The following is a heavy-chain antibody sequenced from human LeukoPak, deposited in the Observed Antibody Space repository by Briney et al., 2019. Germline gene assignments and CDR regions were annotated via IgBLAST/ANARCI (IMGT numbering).Heavy chain of an antibody. V-gene: IGHV3-23*01. CDR3: AKGRSYGDYAKFDY. CDR2: ISGSGDST. D-gene: IGHD4-17*01. CDR1: GFTFSNYG. Sequence: GSLRLSCVASGFTFSNYGMSWVRQAPGKGLEWVSAISGSGDSTYYGDSVKGRFTMSRDNSKNTLYLQMNSLRVDDTAVYYCAKGRSYGDYAKFDYWGQGTLVTVSS. J-gene: IGHJ4*02.